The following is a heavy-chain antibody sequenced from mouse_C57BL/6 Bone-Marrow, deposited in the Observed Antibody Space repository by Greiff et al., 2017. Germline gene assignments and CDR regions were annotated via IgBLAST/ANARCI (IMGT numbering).Heavy chain of an antibody. J-gene: IGHJ4*01. CDR2: IDPNSGGT. D-gene: IGHD3-2*02. CDR1: GYTFTSYW. Sequence: QVQLQQPGAELVQPGASVRLSCKASGYTFTSYWMHWVQQRPGRGLEWIGMIDPNSGGTKYNEKFKSKATLTVDKPSSTAYMQLTSLTSEDAAVYYCARRQTAQAPYALDYGGHGTSVTVAS. V-gene: IGHV1-72*01. CDR3: ARRQTAQAPYALDY.